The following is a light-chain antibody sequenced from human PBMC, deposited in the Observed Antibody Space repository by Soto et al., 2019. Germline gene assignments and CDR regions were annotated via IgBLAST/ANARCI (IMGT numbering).Light chain of an antibody. Sequence: DIQMTQSPSTLSASVGDRVTITCRASQTIDIWLAWYQQKPGKAPKLLMYKASSLESGVPSRFSGSGSGTEFTLTISSLQPDDFATYYCQHHKSYPRAFGQGTNVEIK. J-gene: IGKJ1*01. CDR1: QTIDIW. CDR2: KAS. V-gene: IGKV1-5*03. CDR3: QHHKSYPRA.